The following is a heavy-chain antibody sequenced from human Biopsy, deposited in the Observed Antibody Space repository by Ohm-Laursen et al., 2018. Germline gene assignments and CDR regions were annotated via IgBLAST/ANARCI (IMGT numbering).Heavy chain of an antibody. CDR2: NIPILGTG. D-gene: IGHD3-9*01. Sequence: SVKVSCNAPEGPFSNYGVNWVRQAPGQGLEWLGGNIPILGTGNYAHQFQDRVTVVADTSTSTATMELRSLRSDDTAVYYCATKLTGYFHHWGQGTLVIVSS. CDR1: EGPFSNYG. J-gene: IGHJ1*01. CDR3: ATKLTGYFHH. V-gene: IGHV1-69*06.